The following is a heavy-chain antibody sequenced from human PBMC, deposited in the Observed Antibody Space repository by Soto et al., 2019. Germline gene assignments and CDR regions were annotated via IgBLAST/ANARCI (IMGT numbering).Heavy chain of an antibody. Sequence: EVQLLESGGGLVQPGGSLRLSCAASEFTFSGYAMTWVRQAPGKGLEWVATISGSGGSKYYADSVKGRFSISRDNPKNTLYLQMNSLSADDTAVYYCARDGHYDSRGYDYVGYFDLWGRGTLVTVSS. V-gene: IGHV3-23*01. CDR3: ARDGHYDSRGYDYVGYFDL. J-gene: IGHJ2*01. CDR1: EFTFSGYA. D-gene: IGHD3-22*01. CDR2: ISGSGGSK.